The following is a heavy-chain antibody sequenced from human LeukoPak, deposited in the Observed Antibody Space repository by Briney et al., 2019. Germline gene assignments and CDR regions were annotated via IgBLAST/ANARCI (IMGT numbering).Heavy chain of an antibody. Sequence: GGSLRLSCAASGLTFSSHWMHWVRQAPGKGLVWVSRITNDGSSTTYADSVKGRFTISRDNAKNMLYLQVNSLRAEDTAVYYCAKVALTGTTLFDYWGQGTLVTVSS. D-gene: IGHD1-7*01. CDR3: AKVALTGTTLFDY. V-gene: IGHV3-74*01. CDR2: ITNDGSST. J-gene: IGHJ4*02. CDR1: GLTFSSHW.